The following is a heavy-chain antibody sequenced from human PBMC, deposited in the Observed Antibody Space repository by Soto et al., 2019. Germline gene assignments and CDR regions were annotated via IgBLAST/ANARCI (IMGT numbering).Heavy chain of an antibody. D-gene: IGHD6-13*01. CDR2: IYYSGST. J-gene: IGHJ4*02. CDR3: ARSTRIAAAGPYYFDY. V-gene: IGHV4-59*01. CDR1: GGSISSYY. Sequence: PSETLSLTCTVSGGSISSYYWSWIRQPPGKGLEWIGYIYYSGSTNYNPSLKSRVTISVDTSKNQFSLKLSSVTAADTAVYYCARSTRIAAAGPYYFDYWGQGTLVTVSS.